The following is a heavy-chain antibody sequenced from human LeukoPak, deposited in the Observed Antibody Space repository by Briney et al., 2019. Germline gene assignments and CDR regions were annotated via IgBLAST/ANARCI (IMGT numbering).Heavy chain of an antibody. D-gene: IGHD4-17*01. J-gene: IGHJ4*02. Sequence: GGSLRLSCAASGFTLSSYEMNWVRQAPGKGLEWVSSISSSSSYIYYADSVKGRFTISRDNAKNSLYLQMNSLRAEDTAVYYCARFQSAYYGDHGGYFDYWGQGTLVTVSS. CDR3: ARFQSAYYGDHGGYFDY. V-gene: IGHV3-21*01. CDR2: ISSSSSYI. CDR1: GFTLSSYE.